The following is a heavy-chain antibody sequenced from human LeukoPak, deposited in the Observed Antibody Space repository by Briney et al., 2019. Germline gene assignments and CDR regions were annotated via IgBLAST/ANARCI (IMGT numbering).Heavy chain of an antibody. D-gene: IGHD6-13*01. CDR3: ARAAAGFYFDY. CDR1: GYTFTCYY. CDR2: INPNSGGT. Sequence: ASVKVSCKASGYTFTCYYMHWVRQAPGQGLEWMGWINPNSGGTNYAQKFQGRVTMTRDTSISTAYMELSRLRSDGTAVYYCARAAAGFYFDYWGQGTLVTVSS. J-gene: IGHJ4*02. V-gene: IGHV1-2*02.